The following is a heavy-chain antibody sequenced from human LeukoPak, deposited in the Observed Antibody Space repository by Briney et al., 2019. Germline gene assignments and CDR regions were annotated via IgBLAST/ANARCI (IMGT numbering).Heavy chain of an antibody. J-gene: IGHJ4*02. CDR2: IYYSGST. CDR1: GGSISSYY. CDR3: ARSTGYGDYEFDY. D-gene: IGHD4-17*01. V-gene: IGHV4-59*01. Sequence: SETLSLTCTVSGGSISSYYWSWIRQPPGEGLEWIGYIYYSGSTNYNPSLKSRVTISVDTSKNQFSLKLSSVTAADTAVYYCARSTGYGDYEFDYWGQGTLVTVSS.